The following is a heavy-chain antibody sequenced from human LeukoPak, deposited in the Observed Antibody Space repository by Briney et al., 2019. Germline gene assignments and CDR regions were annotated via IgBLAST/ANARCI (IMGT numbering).Heavy chain of an antibody. CDR3: ARDSISDY. CDR2: ISYDGSNK. CDR1: GFTFSSYA. V-gene: IGHV3-30-3*01. D-gene: IGHD2/OR15-2a*01. Sequence: PGGSLRLSCAASGFTFSSYAMRWVRQAPGKGLEWVAVISYDGSNKYYADSVKGRFTISRDNSKNTLYLQMNSLRAEDTAVYYCARDSISDYWGQGTLVTVSS. J-gene: IGHJ4*02.